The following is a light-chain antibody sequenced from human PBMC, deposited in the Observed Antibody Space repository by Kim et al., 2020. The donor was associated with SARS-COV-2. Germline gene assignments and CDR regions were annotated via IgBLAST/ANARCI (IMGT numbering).Light chain of an antibody. CDR1: NIGSKN. V-gene: IGLV3-9*01. Sequence: SYELTQPLSVSVALGQTARITCGGNNIGSKNVHWYQQMPGQAPVLVIYWDSNRPSGIPERFSGSNSGNTATLTISRAQAGDEADYYCHVWDSSPVVFGGGTQLTVL. J-gene: IGLJ2*01. CDR2: WDS. CDR3: HVWDSSPVV.